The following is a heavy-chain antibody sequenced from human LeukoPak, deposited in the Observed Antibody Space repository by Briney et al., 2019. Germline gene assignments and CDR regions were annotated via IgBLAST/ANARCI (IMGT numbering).Heavy chain of an antibody. V-gene: IGHV1-18*01. CDR1: GYSITTYG. CDR3: ARDMIAARPNWFDP. D-gene: IGHD6-6*01. J-gene: IGHJ5*02. CDR2: ISAYNGNT. Sequence: GASVKLSCKASGYSITTYGISWVRQAPGPGLELMGWISAYNGNTNYAQKLQGRVTMTTDTSTSTAYMELRSLRYDDTAVYYCARDMIAARPNWFDPWGQGTLVTVSS.